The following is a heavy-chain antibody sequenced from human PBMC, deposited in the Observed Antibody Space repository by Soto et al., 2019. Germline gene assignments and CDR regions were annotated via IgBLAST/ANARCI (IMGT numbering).Heavy chain of an antibody. D-gene: IGHD1-7*01. CDR3: AKDLLAGTTFH. Sequence: GGSLRLSCAAYGFTFSTYSMSWVRQAPGKGLEWVSGFRTGGDDGTTYYADSVKGRFTISRDNSKNTLYLQMNSLRAEDTAVYYCAKDLLAGTTFHWGQGTLVTVSS. V-gene: IGHV3-23*01. CDR1: GFTFSTYS. J-gene: IGHJ4*02. CDR2: FRTGGDDGTT.